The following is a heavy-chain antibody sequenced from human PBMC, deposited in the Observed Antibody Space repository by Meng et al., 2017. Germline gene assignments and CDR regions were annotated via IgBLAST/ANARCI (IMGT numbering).Heavy chain of an antibody. V-gene: IGHV3-7*01. CDR1: GFTFSIYW. CDR2: IKQDGSEK. CDR3: ARTPTVTTYGY. Sequence: GESLKISCAASGFTFSIYWMSWVRQAPGKGLEWVANIKQDGSEKYYVDSVKGRFTISRDNAKNSLYLQMDSLRAEDTAVYYCARTPTVTTYGYWGQGDLVTVYS. J-gene: IGHJ4*02. D-gene: IGHD4-17*01.